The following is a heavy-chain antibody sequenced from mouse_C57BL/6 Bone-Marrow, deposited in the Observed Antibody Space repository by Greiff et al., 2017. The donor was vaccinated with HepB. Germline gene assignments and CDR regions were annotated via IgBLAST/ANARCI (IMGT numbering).Heavy chain of an antibody. D-gene: IGHD2-3*01. CDR2: IWRGGST. CDR1: GFSLTSYG. CDR3: AGDGSYYAMDY. J-gene: IGHJ4*01. V-gene: IGHV2-5*01. Sequence: VKLMESGPGLVQPSQSLSITCTVSGFSLTSYGVHWVRQSPGKGLEWLGVIWRGGSTDYNAAFMSRLSITKDNSKSQVFVKMNSLQADDTAIYHCAGDGSYYAMDYWGQGTSVTVSS.